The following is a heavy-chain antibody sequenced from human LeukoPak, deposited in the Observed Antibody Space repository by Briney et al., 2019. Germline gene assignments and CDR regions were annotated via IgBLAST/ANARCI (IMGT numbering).Heavy chain of an antibody. D-gene: IGHD2-21*01. CDR2: IIPAISRT. Sequence: EASVKVSCKTSGGNFVTYATNWVRQVPGQGLEWMGRIIPAISRTDYTYNFEDRVTITADDSATTAYLEVTNLRPEGTAMYYCTRVADSNLVSDAFDVWGQGTMVTVSS. CDR1: GGNFVTYA. V-gene: IGHV1-69*11. CDR3: TRVADSNLVSDAFDV. J-gene: IGHJ3*01.